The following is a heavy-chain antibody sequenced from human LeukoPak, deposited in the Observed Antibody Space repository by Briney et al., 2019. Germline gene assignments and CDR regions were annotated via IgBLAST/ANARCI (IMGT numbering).Heavy chain of an antibody. V-gene: IGHV3-23*01. CDR1: GFTFSTYD. CDR3: AKDLAAVPGNKYFAY. Sequence: GGSLRLSCAASGFTFSTYDMTWVRQAPGKGLEWVSSISGSGGSTYYADSVKGRFTTSRDNSKNTLYPQMNGLRAEDTAVYYCAKDLAAVPGNKYFAYWGQGTLVTVSS. D-gene: IGHD6-19*01. CDR2: ISGSGGST. J-gene: IGHJ4*02.